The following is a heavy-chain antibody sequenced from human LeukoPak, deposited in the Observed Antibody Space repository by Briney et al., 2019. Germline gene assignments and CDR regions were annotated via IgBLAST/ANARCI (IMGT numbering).Heavy chain of an antibody. V-gene: IGHV4-34*01. CDR2: INHSGST. CDR3: ASLVRYPDAFDI. J-gene: IGHJ3*02. D-gene: IGHD1-26*01. CDR1: GGSFSGYY. Sequence: SETLSLTCAVYGGSFSGYYWSWIRQPPGKGLEWIGEINHSGSTNYNPSLKSRVTISVDTSENQFSLKLSSVTAADTAVYYCASLVRYPDAFDIWGQGTMVTVSS.